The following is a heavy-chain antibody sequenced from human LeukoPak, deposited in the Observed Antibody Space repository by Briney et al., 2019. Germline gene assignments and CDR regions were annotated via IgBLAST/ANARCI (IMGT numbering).Heavy chain of an antibody. D-gene: IGHD3-22*01. CDR2: IIPILGIA. CDR1: GGTFSSYA. Sequence: SVKVSCKASGGTFSSYAISWVRQAPGQGLEWMGRIIPILGIANYAQKFQGRVTITADKSTSTAYMELSSLRSEGTAVYYCARVSYYDSSGAEYFQHWGQGTLVTVSS. CDR3: ARVSYYDSSGAEYFQH. J-gene: IGHJ1*01. V-gene: IGHV1-69*04.